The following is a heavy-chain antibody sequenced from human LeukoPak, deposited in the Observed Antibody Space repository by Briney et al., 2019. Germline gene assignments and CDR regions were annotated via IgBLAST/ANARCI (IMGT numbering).Heavy chain of an antibody. CDR1: GFTFSSYG. Sequence: GGSLRLSCAASGFTFSSYGMHWVRQAPGKGLEWVAVISYDGSNKYYADSVKGRFTISRDNSKNTLYLQMNSLRAEDTAVHYCAKDTGVGYCSSTSCYFDYWGQGTLVTVSS. CDR3: AKDTGVGYCSSTSCYFDY. V-gene: IGHV3-30*18. CDR2: ISYDGSNK. D-gene: IGHD2-2*01. J-gene: IGHJ4*02.